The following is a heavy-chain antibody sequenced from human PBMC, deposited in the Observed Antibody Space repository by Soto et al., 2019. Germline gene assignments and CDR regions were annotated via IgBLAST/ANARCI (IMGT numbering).Heavy chain of an antibody. CDR1: GGSISRYY. D-gene: IGHD1-1*01. V-gene: IGHV4-59*08. Sequence: SETRCLTCIVSGGSISRYYWSGIRQPPGKGLEWIGYIYYSGSTNYNPSLKSRVTTSVDTSKNQFSLKLSSVTAADTAVYYCARGSLLRLERRGYYFDYWGQGTLVTVSS. CDR3: ARGSLLRLERRGYYFDY. J-gene: IGHJ4*02. CDR2: IYYSGST.